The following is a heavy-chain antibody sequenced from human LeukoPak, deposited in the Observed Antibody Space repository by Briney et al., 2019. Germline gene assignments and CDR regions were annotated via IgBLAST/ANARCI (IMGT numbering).Heavy chain of an antibody. V-gene: IGHV3-23*01. CDR3: AKGGRDTGGNWFDP. CDR2: ISGGGGNT. D-gene: IGHD2-8*02. Sequence: QPGRSLRLSCIASGFTFSNYAMTWVRQAPGKGLEWVSGISGGGGNTYYADSVKGRFTISRDNSKKTVHLQMSSLRAEDTAVYYCAKGGRDTGGNWFDPWGQGTLVTVSS. CDR1: GFTFSNYA. J-gene: IGHJ5*02.